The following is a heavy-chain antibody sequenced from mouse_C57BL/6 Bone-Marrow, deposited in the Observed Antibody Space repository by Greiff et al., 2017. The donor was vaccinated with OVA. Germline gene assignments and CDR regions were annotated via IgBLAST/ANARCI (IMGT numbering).Heavy chain of an antibody. J-gene: IGHJ4*01. V-gene: IGHV1-55*01. CDR3: ARGGVPYAMDY. Sequence: QVQLQQPGAELVKPGASVKMSCKASGYTFTSYWITWVKQRPGQGLEWIGDIYPGSGSTNYNEKFKSQATLTVDTSSSTAYMQLSSLTSEDSAVYYCARGGVPYAMDYWGQGTSVTVSS. CDR2: IYPGSGST. CDR1: GYTFTSYW.